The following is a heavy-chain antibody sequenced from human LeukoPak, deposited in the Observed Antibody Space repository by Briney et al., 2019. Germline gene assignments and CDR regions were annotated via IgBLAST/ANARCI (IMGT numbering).Heavy chain of an antibody. CDR2: MNPNSGNT. V-gene: IGHV1-8*02. CDR1: GYTFTSYD. J-gene: IGHJ6*03. Sequence: ASVKVSCKASGYTFTSYDINWVRQATGQGLEWMGWMNPNSGNTGYAQKFQGRVTMTRDMSTSTVYMELSSLRSEDTAVYYCARDGFLEWLLPRHYYYYMDVWGKGTTVTVSS. CDR3: ARDGFLEWLLPRHYYYYMDV. D-gene: IGHD3-3*01.